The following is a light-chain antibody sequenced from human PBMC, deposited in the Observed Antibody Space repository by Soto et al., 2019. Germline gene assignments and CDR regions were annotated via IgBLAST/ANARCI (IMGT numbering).Light chain of an antibody. CDR2: GAS. J-gene: IGKJ1*01. Sequence: EIVLTQSPGTLSLYPGERATLSCRASQSVSSSYLAWYQQKPGQPPRLLIFGASRRATGFPDRFSGSGSGTDFTLTISRLEPEDFAFYYCQQYGRSPWTFGQGTKV. CDR3: QQYGRSPWT. V-gene: IGKV3-20*01. CDR1: QSVSSSY.